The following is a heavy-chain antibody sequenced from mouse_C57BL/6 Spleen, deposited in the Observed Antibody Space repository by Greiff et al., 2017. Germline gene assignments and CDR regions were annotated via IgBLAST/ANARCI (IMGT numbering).Heavy chain of an antibody. J-gene: IGHJ2*01. CDR3: ARQGYDEDFDY. Sequence: EVKLVESGGDLVKPGGSLKLSCAASGFTFSSYGMSWVRQTPDKRLEWVATISSGGSYTYYPDSVKGRFTISRDNAKNTLYLQMSSLKSEDTAMYYCARQGYDEDFDYWGEGTTLTVCS. CDR1: GFTFSSYG. D-gene: IGHD2-3*01. CDR2: ISSGGSYT. V-gene: IGHV5-6*01.